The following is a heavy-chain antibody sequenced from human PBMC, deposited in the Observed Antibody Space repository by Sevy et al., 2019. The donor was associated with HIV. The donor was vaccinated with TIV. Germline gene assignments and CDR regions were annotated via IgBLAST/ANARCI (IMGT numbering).Heavy chain of an antibody. D-gene: IGHD5-12*01. J-gene: IGHJ6*02. V-gene: IGHV3-15*01. CDR2: IKSEFDGGAI. Sequence: GGSLRLSCTASGFTFSSAWMSWVRQAPGKGLEWVRRIKSEFDGGAIDYAAPVKGRFSISREDSKNTVYLQMNSLKTEDTAVYYCITDPAYRGYDEEVINYYFYGMDVWGQGTTVTVSS. CDR3: ITDPAYRGYDEEVINYYFYGMDV. CDR1: GFTFSSAW.